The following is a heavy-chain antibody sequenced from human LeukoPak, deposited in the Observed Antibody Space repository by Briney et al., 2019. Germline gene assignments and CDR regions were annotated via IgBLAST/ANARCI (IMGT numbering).Heavy chain of an antibody. CDR3: ARDFNAATLDY. J-gene: IGHJ4*02. CDR1: GFSFSSYS. D-gene: IGHD6-13*01. CDR2: ISSSSSTI. V-gene: IGHV3-48*01. Sequence: GGSLRLSCAASGFSFSSYSMNWVRQAPGKGLEWVSYISSSSSTIYYADSVKGRFTISRDNAKNSLYLQMNSLRAEDTAVYYCARDFNAATLDYWGQGTLVTVSS.